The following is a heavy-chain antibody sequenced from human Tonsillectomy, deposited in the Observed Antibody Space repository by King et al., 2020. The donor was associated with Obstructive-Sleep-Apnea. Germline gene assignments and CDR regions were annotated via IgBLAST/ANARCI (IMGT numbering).Heavy chain of an antibody. V-gene: IGHV1-8*01. Sequence: VQLVESGAEVKKPGASVKVSCKASVYTFTRYDINWVRQATVQVVSWMGWMNPNSGNTGYAQKFQGRVTMTRKTSISTDYMELSSLRSEDTAVYYCARRGKWLRPFDYWGQGTLVTVSS. CDR1: VYTFTRYD. CDR3: ARRGKWLRPFDY. D-gene: IGHD5-12*01. J-gene: IGHJ4*02. CDR2: MNPNSGNT.